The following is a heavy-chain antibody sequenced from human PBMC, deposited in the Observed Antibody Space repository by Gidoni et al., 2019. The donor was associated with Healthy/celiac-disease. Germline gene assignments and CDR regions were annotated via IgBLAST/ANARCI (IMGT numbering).Heavy chain of an antibody. D-gene: IGHD5-18*01. Sequence: QLQLQESGPGLVKPSETLSLTCTVSGGSISSSSYYWGWIRPPPGKGLEWIGSIYYSGSTYYNPSLKSRVTISVDTSKNQFSLKLSSVTAADTAVYYCARPRGYSYGFFDYWGQGTLVTVSS. J-gene: IGHJ4*02. CDR1: GGSISSSSYY. V-gene: IGHV4-39*07. CDR3: ARPRGYSYGFFDY. CDR2: IYYSGST.